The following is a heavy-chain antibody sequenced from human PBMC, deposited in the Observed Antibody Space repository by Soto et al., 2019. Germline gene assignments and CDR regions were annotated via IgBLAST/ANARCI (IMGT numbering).Heavy chain of an antibody. CDR1: GDSINNTYW. CDR3: ARATHYDFWSGSYGSYYYYGLDV. V-gene: IGHV4-4*02. J-gene: IGHJ6*02. CDR2: IYHTGGR. D-gene: IGHD3-3*01. Sequence: PSETLSLTCFVSGDSINNTYWWSWVRQAPGKGLEWIGEIYHTGGRSYMPSLRGRITLSVDTSKNQFSLKLTSVTAADTAVYYCARATHYDFWSGSYGSYYYYGLDVWGPGTTVTVSS.